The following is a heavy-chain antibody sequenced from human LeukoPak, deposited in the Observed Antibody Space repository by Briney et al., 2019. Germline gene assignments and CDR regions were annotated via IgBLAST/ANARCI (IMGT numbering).Heavy chain of an antibody. CDR3: TRYGGNSFSY. CDR2: IRSKAYSGTT. V-gene: IGHV3-49*04. D-gene: IGHD4-23*01. J-gene: IGHJ4*02. Sequence: GGSLRLSCTASGFTFGDSAMSWVRQAPGKGLEWVGFIRSKAYSGTTEYAASVKGRFTISRDDSKSIAYLQMNSLKTEDTAVYYCTRYGGNSFSYWGQGTLVTVSS. CDR1: GFTFGDSA.